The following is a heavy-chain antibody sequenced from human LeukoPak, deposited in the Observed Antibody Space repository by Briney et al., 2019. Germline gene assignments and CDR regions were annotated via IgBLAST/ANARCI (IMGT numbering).Heavy chain of an antibody. Sequence: SSETLSLTCTVSAGSISSGGYYWSWIRQHPGKSLEWIGYIYYSGSTYYNPSLKTRVTISVDTSKNQFSLKLSSVTAADTAVYYCARDPNGDYDFDYWGQGTLVTVSS. CDR2: IYYSGST. J-gene: IGHJ4*02. CDR1: AGSISSGGYY. V-gene: IGHV4-31*03. CDR3: ARDPNGDYDFDY. D-gene: IGHD4-17*01.